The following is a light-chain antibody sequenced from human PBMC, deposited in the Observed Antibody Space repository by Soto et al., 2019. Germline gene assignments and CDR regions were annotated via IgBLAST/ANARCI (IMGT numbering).Light chain of an antibody. CDR3: QQYGSPIT. CDR2: GAS. Sequence: EVVLTQSPGTLSLSPGERATLSCRASQSVSSSYLAWYQQKPGQAPGVLIYGASSRATGIPDRFSGSGSGTDFTLTISRLEPEDFGVYYCQQYGSPITFGQGTRLEIK. CDR1: QSVSSSY. J-gene: IGKJ5*01. V-gene: IGKV3-20*01.